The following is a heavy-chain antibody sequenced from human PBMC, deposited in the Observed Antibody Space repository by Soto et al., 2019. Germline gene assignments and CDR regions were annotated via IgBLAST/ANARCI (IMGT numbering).Heavy chain of an antibody. CDR2: MNPNSGNT. Sequence: QVQLVQSGAEVKKPGASVKVSCKASGYTFTSYDINWVRQATGQGLEWMGWMNPNSGNTGYAQKFQGRVTMTRNTSISTGYMELSSLRSEDTAVYYCARIKGDNCSGGSCYFWFDPWGQGPLVNVSS. CDR1: GYTFTSYD. J-gene: IGHJ5*02. V-gene: IGHV1-8*01. D-gene: IGHD2-15*01. CDR3: ARIKGDNCSGGSCYFWFDP.